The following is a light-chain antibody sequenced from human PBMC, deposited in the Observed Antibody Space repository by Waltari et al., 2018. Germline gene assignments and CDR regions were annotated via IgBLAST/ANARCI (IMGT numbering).Light chain of an antibody. V-gene: IGLV2-8*01. CDR2: EVG. Sequence: QSALTQPPSASGSPGQSVTISCTGTSSDVGGYHYVSCYQQHPGKAPKLILYEVGQRPSGVPARFSGSKSGNTASLTVSGLQAEDEADYYCSSFAGTNNFVVFGGGTKLTV. J-gene: IGLJ2*01. CDR1: SSDVGGYHY. CDR3: SSFAGTNNFVV.